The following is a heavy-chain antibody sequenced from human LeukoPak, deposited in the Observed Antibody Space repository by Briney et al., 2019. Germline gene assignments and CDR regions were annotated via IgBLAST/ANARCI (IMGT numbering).Heavy chain of an antibody. D-gene: IGHD5-18*01. J-gene: IGHJ5*02. CDR3: ARVGGYSYGYGWFDP. CDR2: INPNSGGT. CDR1: GYTFTGYY. V-gene: IGHV1-2*02. Sequence: ASVKVSCKASGYTFTGYYMHWVRQAPGQGLEWMGWINPNSGGTNYAQKFQGRVTMTRDTSISTAYMELSRLRSDDTAVYYCARVGGYSYGYGWFDPWGQGTLVTVSS.